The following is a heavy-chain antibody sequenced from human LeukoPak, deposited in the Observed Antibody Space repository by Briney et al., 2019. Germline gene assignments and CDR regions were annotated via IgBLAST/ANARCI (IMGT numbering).Heavy chain of an antibody. J-gene: IGHJ4*02. CDR2: IYYSGST. CDR1: GGSISSYY. D-gene: IGHD6-19*01. CDR3: ASHRSSGWYNGLYYYFDY. V-gene: IGHV4-39*01. Sequence: PSETLSLTCTVSGGSISSYYWGWIRQPPGKGLEWIGSIYYSGSTYYNPSLKSRVTISVDTSKNQFSLKLSSVTAADTAVYYCASHRSSGWYNGLYYYFDYWGQGTLVTVSS.